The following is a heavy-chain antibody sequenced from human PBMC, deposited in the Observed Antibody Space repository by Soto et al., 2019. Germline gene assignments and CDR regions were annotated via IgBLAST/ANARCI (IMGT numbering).Heavy chain of an antibody. CDR2: INVANGNT. CDR1: GYAFSRYA. V-gene: IGHV1-3*01. CDR3: ARGIDYNFWSGYYNYFDY. J-gene: IGHJ4*02. Sequence: ASVKGSCKAAGYAFSRYAIHWVRQAPGQGLEWMAWINVANGNTKFSEKFQGRVTITRDTSASTVYMEMSSLRSEDTAVYYCARGIDYNFWSGYYNYFDYWGQGTLVTVSS. D-gene: IGHD3-3*01.